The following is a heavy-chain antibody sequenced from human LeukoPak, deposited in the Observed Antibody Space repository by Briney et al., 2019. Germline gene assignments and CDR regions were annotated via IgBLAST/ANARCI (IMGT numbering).Heavy chain of an antibody. CDR1: GGSISSYY. CDR2: IYYSGST. D-gene: IGHD3-10*01. Sequence: SETLSLTCTVSGGSISSYYWSWTRQPPGKGLEWIGYIYYSGSTNYNPSLKGRVTISVDTSKNQFSLKLSSVTATDTAVYYCARGQSTVLWFGELSPRYYFDYWGQGTLVTVSS. J-gene: IGHJ4*02. CDR3: ARGQSTVLWFGELSPRYYFDY. V-gene: IGHV4-59*01.